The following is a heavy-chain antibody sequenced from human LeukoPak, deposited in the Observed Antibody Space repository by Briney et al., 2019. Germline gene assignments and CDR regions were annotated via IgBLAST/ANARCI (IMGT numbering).Heavy chain of an antibody. CDR2: ITPDGSDS. Sequence: RPGGSLRLSCAASGFTFSDSWMTWVRQAPGKGLEWVASITPDGSDSNYLESVKGRFTISRDNAKNSLCLQMSSLRAAGTAVYCCARGRGASWGQGTLVTVSS. CDR1: GFTFSDSW. V-gene: IGHV3-7*01. CDR3: ARGRGAS. J-gene: IGHJ5*02. D-gene: IGHD3-10*01.